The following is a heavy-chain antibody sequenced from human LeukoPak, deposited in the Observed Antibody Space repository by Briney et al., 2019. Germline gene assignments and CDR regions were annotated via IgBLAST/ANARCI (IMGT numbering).Heavy chain of an antibody. CDR3: ARRLSGHDAFDF. V-gene: IGHV5-51*01. D-gene: IGHD1-14*01. J-gene: IGHJ3*01. CDR2: IHPGDPET. CDR1: GYRFTNYW. Sequence: GESLKISCKASGYRFTNYWIGWVRQLSGEGLEWVGTIHPGDPETKYSPSFEGRVTISGDKSITTVYLQWTSLKASDTAIYYCARRLSGHDAFDFWGQGTMVIVSS.